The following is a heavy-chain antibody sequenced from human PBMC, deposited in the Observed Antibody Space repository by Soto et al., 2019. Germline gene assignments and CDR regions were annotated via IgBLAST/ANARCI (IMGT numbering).Heavy chain of an antibody. J-gene: IGHJ4*02. V-gene: IGHV3-33*01. D-gene: IGHD3-9*01. Sequence: QVQLVESGGGVVQPGRSLRLSCAASGFTFSSYGMHWVRQAPGKGLEWVAVIWYDGSNKYYADSVKGRFTISRDNSKNTLYLQMNSLRAEDTAVYYCARGYYDILTGYYMPPAYWGQGTLVTVSS. CDR2: IWYDGSNK. CDR3: ARGYYDILTGYYMPPAY. CDR1: GFTFSSYG.